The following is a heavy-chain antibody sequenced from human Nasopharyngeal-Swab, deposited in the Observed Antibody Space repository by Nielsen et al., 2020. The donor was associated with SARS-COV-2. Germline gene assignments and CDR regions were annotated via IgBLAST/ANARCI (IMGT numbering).Heavy chain of an antibody. J-gene: IGHJ6*03. V-gene: IGHV3-11*06. CDR1: GFTFSDYY. Sequence: GESLKISCAASGFTFSDYYMSWIRQAPGQGLEWVSYISSSSSYTNYADSVKGRFTISRDNAKNSLYLQMNSLRAEDTAVYYCARAYYDSEVSGYYYYYMDVWGKGTTVTVSS. D-gene: IGHD3-22*01. CDR3: ARAYYDSEVSGYYYYYMDV. CDR2: ISSSSSYT.